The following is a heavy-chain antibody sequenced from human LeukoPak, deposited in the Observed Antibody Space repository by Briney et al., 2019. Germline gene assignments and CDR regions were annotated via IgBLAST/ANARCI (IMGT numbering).Heavy chain of an antibody. J-gene: IGHJ6*03. CDR1: GYTFTGYY. V-gene: IGHV1-2*02. D-gene: IGHD2-2*01. CDR3: ARDQVVVVPARYYYMDV. Sequence: ASVKVSCKASGYTFTGYYIHWVRQAPGQGLEWMGWINPNSGGTNYAQKFQGRVTMTRDTSISTAYMELSRLRPDDTAVYYCARDQVVVVPARYYYMDVWGKGTTVTVSS. CDR2: INPNSGGT.